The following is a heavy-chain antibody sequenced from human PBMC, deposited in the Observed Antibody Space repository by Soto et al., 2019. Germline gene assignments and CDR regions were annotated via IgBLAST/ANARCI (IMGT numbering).Heavy chain of an antibody. CDR1: GFTFSPYK. CDR3: ARDKADKDCISTSCFSPLXC. Sequence: GGSLRLSFAASGFTFSPYKMNWVRQAPGKGLEWVSSISCRSEFIYYAYSVRVRFTISRDNAKNSLHLQMNSLRAEETAVYYCARDKADKDCISTSCFSPLXCWGQGTLVTVXS. CDR2: ISCRSEFI. V-gene: IGHV3-21*01. J-gene: IGHJ4*02. D-gene: IGHD2-2*01.